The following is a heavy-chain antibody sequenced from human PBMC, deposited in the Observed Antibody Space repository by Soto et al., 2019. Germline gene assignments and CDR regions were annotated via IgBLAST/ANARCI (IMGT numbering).Heavy chain of an antibody. Sequence: SLRLSCAASGFTFDDYAMHWVRQAPGKGLEWVSGISWNSGSIGYADSVKGRFTISRDNAKNSLYLQMNSLRAEDTALYYCAKDYSSSWYEYFQHWGQGTLVTVSS. J-gene: IGHJ1*01. D-gene: IGHD6-13*01. CDR1: GFTFDDYA. V-gene: IGHV3-9*01. CDR2: ISWNSGSI. CDR3: AKDYSSSWYEYFQH.